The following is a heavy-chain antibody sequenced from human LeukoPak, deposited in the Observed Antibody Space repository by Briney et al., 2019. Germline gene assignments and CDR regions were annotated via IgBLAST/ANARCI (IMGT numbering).Heavy chain of an antibody. D-gene: IGHD5-24*01. V-gene: IGHV3-23*01. CDR1: GFTFSNYA. CDR2: ISGSASST. CDR3: AMKAVPRPRLHDAFDF. J-gene: IGHJ3*01. Sequence: GGSLRLSCAASGFTFSNYAMSWVRQAPGKGLEWVSAISGSASSTYHADSVKGRFTISRDNSKNTLYLQMNSLRADDTAVYYCAMKAVPRPRLHDAFDFWGRGTVVSVSS.